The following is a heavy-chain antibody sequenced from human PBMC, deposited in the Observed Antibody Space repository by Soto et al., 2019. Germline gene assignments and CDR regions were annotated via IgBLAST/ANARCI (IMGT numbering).Heavy chain of an antibody. J-gene: IGHJ5*02. V-gene: IGHV4-59*01. CDR3: ARAVTSITMVRGVSLDWFDP. Sequence: LSLTCTVSGGSISSYYWSWIRQPPGKGLEWIGYIYYSGSTNYSPSLKSRVTISVDTSKNQFSLKLSSVTAADTAVYYCARAVTSITMVRGVSLDWFDPWGQGTLVTVSS. CDR2: IYYSGST. D-gene: IGHD3-10*01. CDR1: GGSISSYY.